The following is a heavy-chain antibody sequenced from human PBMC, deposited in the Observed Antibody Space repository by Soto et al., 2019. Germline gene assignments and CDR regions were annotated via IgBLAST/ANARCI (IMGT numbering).Heavy chain of an antibody. Sequence: GGSLRLSCTASGFTFSRHAMTWVRQAPGKGLEWVSGLSDSGGSIYYADSVKGRFTISRDNSMNTLYLQMNTLRAEDTAIYYCSKVSSSWYAGFFDLWGQGTLVTVAS. V-gene: IGHV3-23*01. CDR1: GFTFSRHA. D-gene: IGHD6-13*01. CDR3: SKVSSSWYAGFFDL. CDR2: LSDSGGSI. J-gene: IGHJ4*02.